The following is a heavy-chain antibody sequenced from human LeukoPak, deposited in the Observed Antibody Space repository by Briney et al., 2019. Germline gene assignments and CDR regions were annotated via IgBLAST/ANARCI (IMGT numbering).Heavy chain of an antibody. CDR1: GFTFSSYA. J-gene: IGHJ4*02. Sequence: GGSLRLSCAASGFTFSSYAMHWVRQAPGKGLEYVSAISSNGGSTYYANSVKGRFTISRDNSKNTLYLQMGSLRAEDMAVYYCARVGSGSYYYWGQGTLVTLSS. CDR3: ARVGSGSYYY. CDR2: ISSNGGST. D-gene: IGHD3-10*01. V-gene: IGHV3-64*01.